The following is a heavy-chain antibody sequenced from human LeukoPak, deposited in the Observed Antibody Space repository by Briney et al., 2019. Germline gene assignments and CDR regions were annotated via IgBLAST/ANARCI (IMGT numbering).Heavy chain of an antibody. CDR1: GYSISSGYY. V-gene: IGHV4-38-2*01. CDR2: IYYSGST. D-gene: IGHD1-26*01. J-gene: IGHJ4*02. Sequence: SETLSLTCAVSGYSISSGYYWGRIRQSPGKGLEWIGSIYYSGSTYYNPSLKSRVTISVDTSKNQFSLKLSSVTAADTAVYYCARRGHSGSYYTFDSWGQGTLVTVSS. CDR3: ARRGHSGSYYTFDS.